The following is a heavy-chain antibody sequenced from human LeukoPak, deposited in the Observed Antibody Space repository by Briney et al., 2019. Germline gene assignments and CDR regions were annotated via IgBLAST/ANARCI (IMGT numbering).Heavy chain of an antibody. CDR3: ARDRPARKTGYLDL. D-gene: IGHD1-14*01. CDR2: MYYSGST. Sequence: PSETLSLTCSVSGGSSSNYYWSWIRQPPGKGLEWIGYMYYSGSTNYNPSLKSRVTISVDTSKNQFSLKLSSVTAADTAVYYCARDRPARKTGYLDLGARGTLVTVPS. J-gene: IGHJ2*01. CDR1: GGSSSNYY. V-gene: IGHV4-59*01.